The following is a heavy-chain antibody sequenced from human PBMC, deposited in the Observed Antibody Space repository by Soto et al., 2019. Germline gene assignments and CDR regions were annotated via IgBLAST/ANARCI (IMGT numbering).Heavy chain of an antibody. D-gene: IGHD3-9*01. Sequence: SETLSLTCTLSDASISSFYWSWIRQAPGKGLEWIGSINYSGSTNYNPSLKSRVTISVDTSKNQFSLKLSSVTAADTAVYYCARHPGYYDILTGYTTYYFDYWGQGILVTVSS. CDR3: ARHPGYYDILTGYTTYYFDY. CDR2: INYSGST. CDR1: DASISSFY. V-gene: IGHV4-59*08. J-gene: IGHJ4*02.